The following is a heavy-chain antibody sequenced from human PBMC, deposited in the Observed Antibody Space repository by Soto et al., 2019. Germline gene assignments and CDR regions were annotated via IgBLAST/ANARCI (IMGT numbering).Heavy chain of an antibody. CDR2: ISGYSGNT. D-gene: IGHD6-19*01. Sequence: QVQLLQSGAEVKYPGASVKVSCKASGYTFSSFGISWVRQAPGQGLEWMGWISGYSGNTNYAQKLQGRVTMTTDTPTSRAYMELRSLRSDDKAMYYCARGGSVAGSAVGWLDPWGQGTRVTFSS. J-gene: IGHJ5*02. V-gene: IGHV1-18*01. CDR3: ARGGSVAGSAVGWLDP. CDR1: GYTFSSFG.